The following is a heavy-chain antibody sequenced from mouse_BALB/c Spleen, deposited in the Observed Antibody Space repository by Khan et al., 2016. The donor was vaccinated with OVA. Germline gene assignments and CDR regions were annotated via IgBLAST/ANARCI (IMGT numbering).Heavy chain of an antibody. D-gene: IGHD2-12*01. CDR2: IRSKAINHAT. J-gene: IGHJ4*01. V-gene: IGHV6-6*01. CDR1: GFTFSDAW. CDR3: TPNDDRYNYSIDY. Sequence: EVKLEESGGGLVQPGGSMKLSCAASGFTFSDAWMYWVRQSPEKGLEWVAEIRSKAINHATYYAESVRGRFTISRDDSKSSVYLQITNLRPEDTGIYYCTPNDDRYNYSIDYWGQGTSVTVSS.